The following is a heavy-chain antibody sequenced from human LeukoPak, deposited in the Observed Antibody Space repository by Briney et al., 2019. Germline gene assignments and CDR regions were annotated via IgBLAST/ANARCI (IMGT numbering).Heavy chain of an antibody. CDR2: IYYSGST. Sequence: SETLSLTCTVSGGSISSYYWSWIRQPPGKGLEWIGYIYYSGSTNYNPSLKSRVTVSVDTSKNQFSLKLSSVTAADTAVYYCARDGRRAFDYWGQGTLVTVSS. CDR3: ARDGRRAFDY. J-gene: IGHJ4*02. CDR1: GGSISSYY. V-gene: IGHV4-59*01.